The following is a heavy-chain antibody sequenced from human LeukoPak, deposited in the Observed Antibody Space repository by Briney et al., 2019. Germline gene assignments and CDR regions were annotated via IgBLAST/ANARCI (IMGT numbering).Heavy chain of an antibody. Sequence: PSETLSLTCTVSGGSISSSSYYGGWIRQPPGKGLEWIESIYYSGSTYYNPSLKSRVTISVDTSKNQFSLKLSSVTAAETAVYYCARIVDSAIQDYYYSYMDVWGKGTTVTISS. CDR3: ARIVDSAIQDYYYSYMDV. V-gene: IGHV4-39*01. J-gene: IGHJ6*03. CDR2: IYYSGST. D-gene: IGHD5-18*01. CDR1: GGSISSSSYY.